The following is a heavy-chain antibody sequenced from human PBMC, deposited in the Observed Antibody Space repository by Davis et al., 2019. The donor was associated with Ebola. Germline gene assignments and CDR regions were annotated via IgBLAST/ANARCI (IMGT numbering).Heavy chain of an antibody. V-gene: IGHV1-46*01. CDR1: GYTFTSYY. J-gene: IGHJ4*02. Sequence: ASVKVSCKASGYTFTSYYMHWVRQAPGQGLEWMGIINPSGGSTSYAQKFQGRVTMTRDTSTSTVYMELSSLRSEDTAEYYCARLGGSSSAVGGFDYWGQGTLVTVSS. D-gene: IGHD6-6*01. CDR3: ARLGGSSSAVGGFDY. CDR2: INPSGGST.